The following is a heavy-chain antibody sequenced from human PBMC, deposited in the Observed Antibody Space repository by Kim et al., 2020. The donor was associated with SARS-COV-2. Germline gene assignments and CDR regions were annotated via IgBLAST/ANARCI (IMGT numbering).Heavy chain of an antibody. V-gene: IGHV4-39*01. J-gene: IGHJ3*02. CDR1: GGSISSSSYY. CDR2: IYYSGST. Sequence: SETLSLTCTVSGGSISSSSYYWGWIRQPPGKGLEWIGSIYYSGSTYYNPSLKSRVTISVDTSKNQFSLKLSSVTAADTAVYFVRLGAFDIWGQGTMVTVSS. CDR3: RLGAFDI. D-gene: IGHD2-8*01.